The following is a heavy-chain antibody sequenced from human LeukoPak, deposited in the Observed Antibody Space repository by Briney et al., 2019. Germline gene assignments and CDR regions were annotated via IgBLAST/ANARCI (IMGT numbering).Heavy chain of an antibody. Sequence: GGSLRLSCAASGFTFSSYAMSWVRQAPGKGLEWVSAISGSGGSTYYADSVKGRFTISRDNSKNTLYLQMNSLRAEDTAAYYCARNMITFGGVIVNVFDYWGQGTLVTVSS. CDR1: GFTFSSYA. J-gene: IGHJ4*02. CDR2: ISGSGGST. D-gene: IGHD3-16*02. CDR3: ARNMITFGGVIVNVFDY. V-gene: IGHV3-23*01.